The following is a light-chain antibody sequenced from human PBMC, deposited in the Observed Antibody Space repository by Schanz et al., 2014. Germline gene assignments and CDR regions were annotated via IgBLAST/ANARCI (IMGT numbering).Light chain of an antibody. CDR2: YDD. Sequence: QSVLTQPPSVSAAPGQRVTVSCSGSTSNIGSNAVNWFQQFPGKAPKLLIYYDDMLPSGVSDRFSGSKSGTSASLAISGLQSEDEADYYCAAWDDSLNGHWVFGGGTKLTVL. CDR3: AAWDDSLNGHWV. CDR1: TSNIGSNA. V-gene: IGLV1-36*01. J-gene: IGLJ3*02.